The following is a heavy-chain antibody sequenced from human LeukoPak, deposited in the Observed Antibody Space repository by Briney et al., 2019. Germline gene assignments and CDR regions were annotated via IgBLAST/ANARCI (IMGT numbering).Heavy chain of an antibody. CDR2: ISGSGGST. CDR1: GFTFSSYW. V-gene: IGHV3-23*01. D-gene: IGHD2-2*01. CDR3: AKRSTDAFDI. Sequence: GGSLRLSCAASGFTFSSYWMHWVRQAPGRGLEWVSAISGSGGSTYYADSVKGRFTISRDNSKNTLYLQMNSLRAEDTAVYYCAKRSTDAFDIWGQGTMVTVSS. J-gene: IGHJ3*02.